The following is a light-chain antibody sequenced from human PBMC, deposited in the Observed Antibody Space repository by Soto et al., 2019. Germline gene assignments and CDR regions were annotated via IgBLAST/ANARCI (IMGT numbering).Light chain of an antibody. Sequence: DIQMTQSPSTLSASVGDRVTITCRASQKISGWLAWYQQKPGKAPKLLIYKGSSLESGVPSRFSGSGSGTEFTLTISSLQPDDFATYYCQQYNSYPYTFGQGTKVDIK. J-gene: IGKJ2*01. CDR3: QQYNSYPYT. CDR2: KGS. CDR1: QKISGW. V-gene: IGKV1-5*03.